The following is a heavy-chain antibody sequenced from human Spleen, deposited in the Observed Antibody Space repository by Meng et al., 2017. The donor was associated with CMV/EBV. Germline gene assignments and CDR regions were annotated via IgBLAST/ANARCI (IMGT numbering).Heavy chain of an antibody. V-gene: IGHV4-59*01. D-gene: IGHD3-3*01. CDR3: ATYDFWSGYFFDH. CDR1: GGSTSSYY. CDR2: IYYSVST. Sequence: SETLSLTCIVSGGSTSSYYWSWIRQPPGKGLEWIGYIYYSVSTNYNPSPKSRVTISVDTSKNQFSLKLNSVTAADTAVYYCATYDFWSGYFFDHWGQGTLVTVSS. J-gene: IGHJ4*02.